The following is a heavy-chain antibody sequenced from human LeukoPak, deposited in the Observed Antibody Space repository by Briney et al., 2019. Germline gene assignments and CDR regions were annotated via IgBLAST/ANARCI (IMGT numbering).Heavy chain of an antibody. CDR1: GLTFSSYA. CDR3: ARDRGYFDN. CDR2: ISASGGSS. J-gene: IGHJ4*02. V-gene: IGHV3-23*01. Sequence: PGGSLRLSCAASGLTFSSYAMSWVRQAPGKGLEWVLGISASGGSSYYADSVKGRFTISRDNVQNSLYLQMNSLRAEDTAMYYCARDRGYFDNWGQGTLVTVSS.